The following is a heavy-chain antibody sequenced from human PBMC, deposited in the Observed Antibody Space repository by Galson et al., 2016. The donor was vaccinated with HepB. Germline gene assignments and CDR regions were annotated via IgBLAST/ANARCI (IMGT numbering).Heavy chain of an antibody. J-gene: IGHJ6*02. V-gene: IGHV3-64D*09. CDR1: GFTFSSYA. CDR3: VTQYGVDV. Sequence: SLRLSCAASGFTFSSYAMHWVRQAPGKGLEYVSAISSGAVTTYYADSVKGRSTISRENSKNTLYLQMSGLRAEDTAVYYCVTQYGVDVWGQGTTVTVS. CDR2: ISSGAVTT.